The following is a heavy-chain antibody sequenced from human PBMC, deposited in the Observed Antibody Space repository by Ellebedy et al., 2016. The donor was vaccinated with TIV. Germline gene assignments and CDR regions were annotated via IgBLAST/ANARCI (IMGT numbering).Heavy chain of an antibody. Sequence: GGSLRLSXVGSGFIFSDYAMTWVRQTPEKGLEWVSAISASGASTYYADFVQGRFTITRDDVKNTLYLQMNSLRAEDTAIYFCAKDHDSTGWPAFDHWGLGTSVTVSS. CDR2: ISASGAST. CDR1: GFIFSDYA. D-gene: IGHD4-11*01. CDR3: AKDHDSTGWPAFDH. J-gene: IGHJ4*02. V-gene: IGHV3-23*01.